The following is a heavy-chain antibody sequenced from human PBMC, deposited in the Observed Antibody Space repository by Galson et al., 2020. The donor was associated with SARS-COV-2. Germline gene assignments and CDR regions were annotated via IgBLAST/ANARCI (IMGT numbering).Heavy chain of an antibody. CDR3: ARRGEVVAWVY. D-gene: IGHD2-15*01. CDR1: GGSLSSRSYY. Sequence: SETLSLTCTVSGGSLSSRSYYWGWIRQPPGKGLEWIGTIYYRGSTAYNPSLNRRVTISVDTSKNQFSLMLRSVTAADTAVYYCARRGEVVAWVYWGQGTLVTVSS. CDR2: IYYRGST. J-gene: IGHJ4*02. V-gene: IGHV4-39*01.